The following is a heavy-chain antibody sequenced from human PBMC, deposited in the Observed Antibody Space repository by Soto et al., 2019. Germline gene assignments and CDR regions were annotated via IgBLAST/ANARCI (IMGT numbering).Heavy chain of an antibody. V-gene: IGHV3-48*01. CDR3: ARDRPPALSKTPLLLARTHYYGMDV. CDR2: ISSSSSTI. D-gene: IGHD3-9*01. J-gene: IGHJ6*02. Sequence: PGGSLRLSCAASGFTFSSYSMNWVRQAPGKGLEWVSYISSSSSTIYYADSVKGRFTISRDNAKNSLYRQMNSLRAEDTAVYYCARDRPPALSKTPLLLARTHYYGMDVWGQGTTVTVSS. CDR1: GFTFSSYS.